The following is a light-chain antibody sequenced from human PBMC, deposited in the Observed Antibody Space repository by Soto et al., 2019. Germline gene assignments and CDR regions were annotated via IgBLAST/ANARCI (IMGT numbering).Light chain of an antibody. CDR1: QSIDNY. CDR2: ATS. J-gene: IGKJ1*01. Sequence: DVQMTQSPTSLSASIGDRVTITCRAGQSIDNYLNWYQQKPGKAPNLLIYATSSLQSGVPSRFSGSGSGTEFTLTISSLQREDFAIYYCQQSYSSPWTFGQGTKVDVK. CDR3: QQSYSSPWT. V-gene: IGKV1-39*01.